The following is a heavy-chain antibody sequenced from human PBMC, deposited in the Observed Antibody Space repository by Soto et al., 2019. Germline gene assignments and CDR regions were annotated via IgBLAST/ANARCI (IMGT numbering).Heavy chain of an antibody. CDR3: AKGRGGAYYYYGLDV. J-gene: IGHJ6*02. Sequence: EVQLLESGGGLVQPGESVTLSCAASGFTFNTYAMTWARRARGKGLEWVSANSGSGATTYVADSVKGRFTISRDNSKDTLYLQMNSLRAEDTAIYYCAKGRGGAYYYYGLDVWGQRTTVTVSS. CDR1: GFTFNTYA. CDR2: NSGSGATT. D-gene: IGHD3-10*01. V-gene: IGHV3-23*01.